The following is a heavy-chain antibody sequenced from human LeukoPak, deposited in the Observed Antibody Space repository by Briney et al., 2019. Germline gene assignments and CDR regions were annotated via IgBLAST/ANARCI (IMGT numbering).Heavy chain of an antibody. D-gene: IGHD4-17*01. V-gene: IGHV3-66*01. CDR3: AREPGLTVTDAFDI. J-gene: IGHJ3*02. CDR1: GFTVSSNY. Sequence: GGSLRLSCAASGFTVSSNYMSWVRQAPGKGLEWVSVIYSGGSTYYADSVKGRFTISRDNSKNTLYLQMNSLRAEDTAVYYCAREPGLTVTDAFDIWGQGTMVTVSS. CDR2: IYSGGST.